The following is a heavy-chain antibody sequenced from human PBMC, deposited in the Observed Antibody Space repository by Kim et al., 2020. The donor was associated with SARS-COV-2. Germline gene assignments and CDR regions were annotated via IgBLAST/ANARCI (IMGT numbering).Heavy chain of an antibody. V-gene: IGHV3-33*01. Sequence: GGSLRLSCAASGFTFNTYGMHWVRQAPGKGLEWVAVIWYDGSNKYYADSVKGRFTISRDNSKNTLYLQMNSLRAEDTAVYYCARDEGGSSSWFDYWGEGT. J-gene: IGHJ4*02. D-gene: IGHD6-13*01. CDR1: GFTFNTYG. CDR3: ARDEGGSSSWFDY. CDR2: IWYDGSNK.